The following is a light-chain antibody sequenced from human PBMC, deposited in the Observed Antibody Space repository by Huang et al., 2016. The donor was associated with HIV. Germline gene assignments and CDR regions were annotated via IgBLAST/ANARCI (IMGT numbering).Light chain of an antibody. CDR1: QSVNSK. J-gene: IGKJ2*01. CDR2: GAS. V-gene: IGKV3-15*01. CDR3: QQYSKWPPNT. Sequence: EIVMTQSPATLSLSPGERATLSCRASQSVNSKLAWYQQKPGQAPRLLIYGASTRATGVPGRCRGSGSGTEFTLTISSLQSEDFAVYYCQQYSKWPPNTFGQGTKLESK.